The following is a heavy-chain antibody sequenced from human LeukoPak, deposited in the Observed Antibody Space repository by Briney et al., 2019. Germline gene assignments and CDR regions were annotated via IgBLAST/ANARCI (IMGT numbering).Heavy chain of an antibody. CDR3: ARDSEEMATII. CDR2: IIPILGIA. J-gene: IGHJ4*02. Sequence: SVKVSCKASGGTFSSYAISWVRQAPGQGLEWMGRIIPILGIANYAQKFQGRVTITADESTSTAYMELSSLRSEDTAVYYCARDSEEMATIIWGQGTLVTVSS. V-gene: IGHV1-69*04. CDR1: GGTFSSYA. D-gene: IGHD5-24*01.